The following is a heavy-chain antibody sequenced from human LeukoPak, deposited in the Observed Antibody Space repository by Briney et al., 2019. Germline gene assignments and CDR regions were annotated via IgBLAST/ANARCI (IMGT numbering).Heavy chain of an antibody. D-gene: IGHD2-2*01. Sequence: PSETLSLTCAVYGGSFSGYYWSWIRQPPGKGLEWIGEINHSGSTNYNPSLKSRVTISVDTSKNQFSLKLSSVTAADTAVYYCARHVAVGPLDPWGQGTLVTVSS. V-gene: IGHV4-34*01. CDR2: INHSGST. J-gene: IGHJ5*02. CDR1: GGSFSGYY. CDR3: ARHVAVGPLDP.